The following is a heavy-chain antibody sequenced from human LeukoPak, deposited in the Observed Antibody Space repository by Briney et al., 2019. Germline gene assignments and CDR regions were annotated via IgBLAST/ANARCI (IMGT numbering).Heavy chain of an antibody. CDR2: IYTSGST. Sequence: PSETLSLTCTVSGGSISSFYWSWIRQPAGKGLEWIGRIYTSGSTNYNPSLKSRVTISVDSSKNQLSLKLSSVTAADTGVYYCARVRHDPLEYDYYMDVWGKGTTVTVSS. J-gene: IGHJ6*03. V-gene: IGHV4-4*07. CDR1: GGSISSFY. D-gene: IGHD3-3*01. CDR3: ARVRHDPLEYDYYMDV.